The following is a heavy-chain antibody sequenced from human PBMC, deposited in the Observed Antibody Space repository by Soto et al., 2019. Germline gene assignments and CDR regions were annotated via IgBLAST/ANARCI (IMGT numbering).Heavy chain of an antibody. V-gene: IGHV3-21*01. J-gene: IGHJ4*02. D-gene: IGHD3-22*01. CDR3: ARDYRYYYDSSGYQGGFDY. CDR1: EFTFSSYS. Sequence: WGSLRVSCAPSEFTFSSYSMTWVRQAPGRGLDLVSSISRSSSYIYYADSVKGRFTISRDNAKNSLYLQMNSLRAEDTAVYYCARDYRYYYDSSGYQGGFDYWGQGTMVTVSS. CDR2: ISRSSSYI.